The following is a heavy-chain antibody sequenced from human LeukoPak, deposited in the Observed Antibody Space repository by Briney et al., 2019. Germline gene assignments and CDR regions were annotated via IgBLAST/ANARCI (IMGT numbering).Heavy chain of an antibody. CDR2: ISGSGGST. V-gene: IGHV3-23*01. CDR3: AKDLGSGWYDPGYYFDY. D-gene: IGHD6-19*01. J-gene: IGHJ4*02. Sequence: GGSLRLSCAASGFTFSSYAMSWVRQAQGKGLEWVSAISGSGGSTYYADSVKGRFTISRDNSKNTLYLQMNSLRAEDTAVYYCAKDLGSGWYDPGYYFDYWGQGTLVTVSS. CDR1: GFTFSSYA.